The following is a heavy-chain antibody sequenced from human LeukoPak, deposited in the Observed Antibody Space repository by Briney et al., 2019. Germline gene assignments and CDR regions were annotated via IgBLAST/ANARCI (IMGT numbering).Heavy chain of an antibody. V-gene: IGHV1-8*01. CDR1: GYTFTSYD. D-gene: IGHD6-13*01. CDR2: MNPNSGNT. Sequence: ASVKVSCKASGYTFTSYDINWVRQATGQGLEWMGWMNPNSGNTGYAQKFQGRVTMTRNTSISTAYMELSSLRSEDTAVYYCARLYSSSWYTGYYYYGMDVWGQGTTVTVSS. CDR3: ARLYSSSWYTGYYYYGMDV. J-gene: IGHJ6*02.